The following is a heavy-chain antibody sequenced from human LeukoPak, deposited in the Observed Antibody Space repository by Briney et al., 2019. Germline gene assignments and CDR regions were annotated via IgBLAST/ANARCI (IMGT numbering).Heavy chain of an antibody. V-gene: IGHV1-46*01. D-gene: IGHD5-24*01. Sequence: GASVKVSCKASGYTFTSYYMHWVGQAPGQGLEWMGIINTSGGSTSYAQKFQGRVTMTTDTSTSTVYMELSSLRSEDTAVYYCARAGMATTTPFDYWGQGTLVTVSS. CDR3: ARAGMATTTPFDY. CDR1: GYTFTSYY. CDR2: INTSGGST. J-gene: IGHJ4*02.